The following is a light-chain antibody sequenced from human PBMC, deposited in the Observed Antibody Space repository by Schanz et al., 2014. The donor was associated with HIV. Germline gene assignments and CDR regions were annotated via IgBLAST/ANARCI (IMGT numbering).Light chain of an antibody. CDR1: QTVFHSSNNRDY. V-gene: IGKV4-1*01. CDR3: QQYYTTQTWT. J-gene: IGKJ1*01. Sequence: DIVLTQSPDSLAVSLGERAIINCRSSQTVFHSSNNRDYLAWYQLKSGQPPKLLFYWASTRESGVPDRFSAYGSGTDFTLTISSLQAEDVAVYYCQQYYTTQTWTFGQGTKVEIK. CDR2: WAS.